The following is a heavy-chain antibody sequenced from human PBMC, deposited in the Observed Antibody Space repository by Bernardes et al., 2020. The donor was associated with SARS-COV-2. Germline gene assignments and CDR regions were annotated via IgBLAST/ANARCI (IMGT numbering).Heavy chain of an antibody. CDR2: IYYSGST. CDR3: ARGPGITIFGVVIPGLYFDY. CDR1: GGSISSSSYY. Sequence: SETLSLTCTVSGGSISSSSYYWGWIRQPPGKGLEWIGSIYYSGSTYYNPSLKSRVTISVDTSKNQFSLKLSSVTAADTAVYYCARGPGITIFGVVIPGLYFDYWGQGTLVTVSS. V-gene: IGHV4-39*01. J-gene: IGHJ4*02. D-gene: IGHD3-3*01.